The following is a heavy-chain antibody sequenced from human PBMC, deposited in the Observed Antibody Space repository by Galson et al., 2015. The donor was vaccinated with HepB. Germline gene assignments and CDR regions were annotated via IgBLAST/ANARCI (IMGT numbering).Heavy chain of an antibody. J-gene: IGHJ4*02. Sequence: QSGAEVKKPGESLKISCKGSGYTFTSYWIGWVRQMPGKGLGWMGIIYPGDSDTRYSPSFQGQVAISADKSISTAYLQWSSLKASDTAMYYCARGRVWGSSGWYAGYRGQGTLVTVSS. D-gene: IGHD6-19*01. CDR3: ARGRVWGSSGWYAGY. V-gene: IGHV5-51*03. CDR2: IYPGDSDT. CDR1: GYTFTSYW.